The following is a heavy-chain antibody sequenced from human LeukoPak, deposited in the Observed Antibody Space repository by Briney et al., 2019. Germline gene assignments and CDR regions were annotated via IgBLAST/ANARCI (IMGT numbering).Heavy chain of an antibody. J-gene: IGHJ3*02. D-gene: IGHD3/OR15-3a*01. CDR2: ISHDGSNK. Sequence: PGGSLRLSCAASAFTLASNPMHWVRQAPGKGLEWVAVISHDGSNKFYTDSVKGRFTISRDNSKNALHLQMNSLTAEDTAVYYCVLDLFSSFAFDIWGQGTMVTVSS. V-gene: IGHV3-30-3*01. CDR3: VLDLFSSFAFDI. CDR1: AFTLASNP.